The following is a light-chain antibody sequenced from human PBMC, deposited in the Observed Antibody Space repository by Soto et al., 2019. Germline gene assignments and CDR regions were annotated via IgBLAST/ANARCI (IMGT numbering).Light chain of an antibody. Sequence: EIVLTQSPGTLSLSPGERDTLSCRASQTVSSNYLAWYQQKPGQAPRLLIYGASSRATGIPDRFSGSGYGTDFTLTISRLEPEDFAVYYFQHYGTSPFTFGPGTNVDIK. V-gene: IGKV3-20*01. CDR3: QHYGTSPFT. CDR1: QTVSSNY. CDR2: GAS. J-gene: IGKJ3*01.